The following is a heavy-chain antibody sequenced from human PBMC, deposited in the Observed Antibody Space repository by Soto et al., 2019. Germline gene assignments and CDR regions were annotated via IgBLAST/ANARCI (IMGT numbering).Heavy chain of an antibody. J-gene: IGHJ4*02. CDR1: GGSISSGGYS. Sequence: PSETLSLTCAVSGGSISSGGYSWSWVRQPPGKGLEWIGEIYHSGSTNYNPSLKSRVTISVDRSKNQFSLKLSSVTAADTAVYYCARAPYYYDSSGSLGLRMFDYWGQGTLVTVSS. CDR2: IYHSGST. CDR3: ARAPYYYDSSGSLGLRMFDY. D-gene: IGHD3-22*01. V-gene: IGHV4-30-2*01.